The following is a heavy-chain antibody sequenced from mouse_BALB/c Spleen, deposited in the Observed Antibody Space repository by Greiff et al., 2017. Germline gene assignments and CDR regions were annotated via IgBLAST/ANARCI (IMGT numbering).Heavy chain of an antibody. Sequence: EVMLVESGGGLVQPGGSLRLSCATSGFTFTDYYMSWVRQPPGKALEWLGFIRNKANGYTTEYSASVKGRFTISRDNSQSILYLQMNTLRAEDSATYYCARAPYGNFYAMDYWGQGTSVTVSS. V-gene: IGHV7-3*02. D-gene: IGHD2-1*01. CDR2: IRNKANGYTT. CDR1: GFTFTDYY. J-gene: IGHJ4*01. CDR3: ARAPYGNFYAMDY.